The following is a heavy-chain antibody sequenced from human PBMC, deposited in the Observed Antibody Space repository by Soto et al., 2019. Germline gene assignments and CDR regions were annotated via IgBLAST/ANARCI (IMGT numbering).Heavy chain of an antibody. Sequence: SETLSLTCVVSGGSITSYHWSWIRQFPGKGLEWIAYTAYTGNTNYNPSLKSRVTISMNSLRAEDTAIYYCAKGNLYNVFSGSDYWGQGTLVTVSS. CDR2: TAYTGNT. V-gene: IGHV4-59*01. D-gene: IGHD3-22*01. CDR1: GGSITSYH. J-gene: IGHJ4*02. CDR3: SDY.